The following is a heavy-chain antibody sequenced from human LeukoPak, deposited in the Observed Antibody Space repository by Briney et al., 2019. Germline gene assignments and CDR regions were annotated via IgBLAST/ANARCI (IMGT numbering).Heavy chain of an antibody. V-gene: IGHV4-34*01. J-gene: IGHJ6*02. D-gene: IGHD5-12*01. Sequence: SETLSLTCAAYGGSFSGYYWSWIRQPPGKGLEWIGEINHSGSTNYNPSLKSRVTISVDTSKNQFSLKLSSVTAADTAVYYCARTRSRYNSGYAPNYGMDVWGQGTTVTVSS. CDR1: GGSFSGYY. CDR2: INHSGST. CDR3: ARTRSRYNSGYAPNYGMDV.